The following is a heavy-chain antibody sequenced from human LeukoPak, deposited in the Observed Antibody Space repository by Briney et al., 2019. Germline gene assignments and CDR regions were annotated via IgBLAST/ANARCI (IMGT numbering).Heavy chain of an antibody. CDR2: IYYSGST. J-gene: IGHJ3*02. CDR1: GGSISSYY. V-gene: IGHV4-59*08. CDR3: ARSPTSSNFDI. Sequence: SETLSLTCTVSGGSISSYYWNWIRQPPGKGLEGIGYIYYSGSTNYNPSLKSRVTISVDTSKNQFSLNLSSVTAADTAVYYCARSPTSSNFDIWGQGTMVTVSS.